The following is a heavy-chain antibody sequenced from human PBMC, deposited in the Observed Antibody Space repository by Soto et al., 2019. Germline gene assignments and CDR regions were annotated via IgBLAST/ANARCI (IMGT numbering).Heavy chain of an antibody. CDR1: GFTFSNYA. CDR3: AKVPSQYIWGSYLRDYDY. V-gene: IGHV3-23*01. D-gene: IGHD3-16*02. CDR2: VSANSDDG. J-gene: IGHJ4*02. Sequence: EVQILESGGGLVQPGGYLRLSCAASGFTFSNYAMTWVRQAPGRGLEWVSAVSANSDDGYSADSVKGRFNISRENSKNTLYLQMTRLCVEDTAVYYCAKVPSQYIWGSYLRDYDYWGQGTLVTVSS.